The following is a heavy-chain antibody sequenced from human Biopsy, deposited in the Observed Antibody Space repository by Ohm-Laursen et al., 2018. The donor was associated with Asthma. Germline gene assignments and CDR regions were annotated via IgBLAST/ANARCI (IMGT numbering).Heavy chain of an antibody. D-gene: IGHD3-22*01. CDR1: GYTVTRYA. V-gene: IGHV7-4-1*02. CDR3: ARMISYYHEMRAPFFDY. Sequence: ASVKVSCKASGYTVTRYAINWVRQAPGQGLEWMGWINTNTGNPTYAQVFTGRFVFSLDTSVNTAHLQISSLKAEDTAVYYCARMISYYHEMRAPFFDYWGQGTLVTVSS. J-gene: IGHJ4*02. CDR2: INTNTGNP.